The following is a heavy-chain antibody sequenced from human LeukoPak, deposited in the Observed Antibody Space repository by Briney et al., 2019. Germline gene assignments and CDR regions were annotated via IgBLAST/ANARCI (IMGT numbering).Heavy chain of an antibody. D-gene: IGHD6-19*01. J-gene: IGHJ5*02. V-gene: IGHV3-23*01. CDR3: AKGSRQWLVHGNWFDP. Sequence: PGGSLRLSCAASGFTLSSYAMSWVRQAPGKGLEWVSAISGSGGSTYYADTVKGRFTISRDNSKNTLYLQMNSLRAEDTAVYYCAKGSRQWLVHGNWFDPWGQGTLVTVSS. CDR2: ISGSGGST. CDR1: GFTLSSYA.